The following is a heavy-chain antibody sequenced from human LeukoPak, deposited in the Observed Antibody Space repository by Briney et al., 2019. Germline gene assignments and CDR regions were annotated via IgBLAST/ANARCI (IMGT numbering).Heavy chain of an antibody. D-gene: IGHD6-13*01. J-gene: IGHJ5*02. CDR3: AKNPSGVDIAATEP. Sequence: GGSLRLSCAASGFTFSDHYMSWIRRAAGKGLEWVSYISSSGNTTYYADSVKGRFTISRDNAKNSLYLQMNSLRAEDTAVYYCAKNPSGVDIAATEPWGQGTLVTVPS. CDR1: GFTFSDHY. V-gene: IGHV3-11*04. CDR2: ISSSGNTT.